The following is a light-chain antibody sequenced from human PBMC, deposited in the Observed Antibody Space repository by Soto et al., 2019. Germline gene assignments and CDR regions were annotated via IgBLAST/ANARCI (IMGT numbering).Light chain of an antibody. J-gene: IGLJ1*01. CDR3: ATWDDSLSNYV. V-gene: IGLV1-47*01. Sequence: QSVLAQPPSASWTPGQRVTISCSGSSSKNGSNYVYWYQHLTGTAPKLLIYRKKQRPSRGPERISGSKSCNSASLAISGRRSEDEADYYCATWDDSLSNYVFGTGTKVTVL. CDR2: RKK. CDR1: SSKNGSNY.